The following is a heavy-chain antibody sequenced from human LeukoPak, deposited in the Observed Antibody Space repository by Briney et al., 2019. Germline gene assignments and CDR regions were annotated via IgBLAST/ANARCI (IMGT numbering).Heavy chain of an antibody. V-gene: IGHV3-23*01. Sequence: PGGSLRLSCAASGFTFSNFPMTWVRQAPGKGLEAFSSISGSGGDTYYKDSVKGRFTISRDNSKNTLYLQMNSLRAEDTAVYYCARGGRGYSYGEKNRYYFDYWGQGTLVTVSS. CDR1: GFTFSNFP. D-gene: IGHD5-18*01. CDR3: ARGGRGYSYGEKNRYYFDY. CDR2: ISGSGGDT. J-gene: IGHJ4*02.